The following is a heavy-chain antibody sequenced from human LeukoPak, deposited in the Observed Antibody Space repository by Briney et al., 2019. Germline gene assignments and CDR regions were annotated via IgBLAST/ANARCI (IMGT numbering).Heavy chain of an antibody. D-gene: IGHD3-10*01. V-gene: IGHV3-53*01. J-gene: IGHJ4*02. CDR2: IYRGGST. CDR3: ATFTYYYGSGNYDY. Sequence: PGGSLRLSCAASGFTFSSYSMNWVRQAPGKGLEWVSVIYRGGSTYYADSVKGRFTISRDNSKNTLYLQMNSLRAEDTAVYYCATFTYYYGSGNYDYWGQGTLVTVSS. CDR1: GFTFSSYS.